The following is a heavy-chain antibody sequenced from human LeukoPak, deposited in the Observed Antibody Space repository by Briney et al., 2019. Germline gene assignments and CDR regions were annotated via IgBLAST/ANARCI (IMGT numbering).Heavy chain of an antibody. Sequence: SETLSLTCAVSGYSISSAYCWGWIRQPPGKGLEWIGSILHSGSTYYNPSLKSRVTISVDTSKNHFSLKLTSVTAADTAVYYCARDRGVRGEMDFWGQGTLVTVSS. J-gene: IGHJ4*02. CDR2: ILHSGST. CDR3: ARDRGVRGEMDF. V-gene: IGHV4-38-2*02. D-gene: IGHD3-10*01. CDR1: GYSISSAYC.